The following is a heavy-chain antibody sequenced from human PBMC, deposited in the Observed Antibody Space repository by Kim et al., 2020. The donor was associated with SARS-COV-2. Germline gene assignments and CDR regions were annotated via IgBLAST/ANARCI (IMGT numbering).Heavy chain of an antibody. CDR2: TFKSGST. CDR1: GGSISGSSYY. V-gene: IGHV4-39*01. Sequence: SETLSLTCTVSGGSISGSSYYWGWFRQPPGKGLEFIGSTFKSGSTYYNSSLKSRVAISVDTSEKQFSLRLSSVTAADTAVYFCARLVYGCGLYYWGQGIL. D-gene: IGHD2-21*01. CDR3: ARLVYGCGLYY. J-gene: IGHJ4*02.